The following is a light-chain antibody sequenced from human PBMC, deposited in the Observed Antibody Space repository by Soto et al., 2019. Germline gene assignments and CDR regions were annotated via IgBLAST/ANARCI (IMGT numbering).Light chain of an antibody. Sequence: EIVFTQSSGPLSFSPGERATLSCRASQSVSSSYLAWYQQKPGQAPRLLIYGASSRATGIPDRFSGSGSGTDFTLTISRLEPEDFAVYYCQQYGSSPPLTFGGGTKVDIK. J-gene: IGKJ4*01. V-gene: IGKV3-20*01. CDR3: QQYGSSPPLT. CDR2: GAS. CDR1: QSVSSSY.